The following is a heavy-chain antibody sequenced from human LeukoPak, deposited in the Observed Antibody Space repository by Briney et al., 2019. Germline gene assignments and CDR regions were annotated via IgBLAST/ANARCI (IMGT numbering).Heavy chain of an antibody. D-gene: IGHD2-2*01. CDR2: TYYRSTWYN. Sequence: SQTLSLTCAISGDSVSSNSVTWNWIRQSPSRGLEWLGKTYYRSTWYNDYAVSVRGRITVNPDTSKNQFSLHLNSVTPEDTAVYYCARRLTQYDCFDPWGQGILVTVSS. CDR1: GDSVSSNSVT. CDR3: ARRLTQYDCFDP. J-gene: IGHJ5*02. V-gene: IGHV6-1*01.